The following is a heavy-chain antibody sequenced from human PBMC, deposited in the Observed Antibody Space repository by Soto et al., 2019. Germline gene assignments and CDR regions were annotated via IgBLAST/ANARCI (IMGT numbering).Heavy chain of an antibody. Sequence: PGGSLRLSCAASGFTFSNAWINWVRQAPGKGLEWVGRVKSKNDGGTTDFAAPVKGRFAISRDDSKNMVYLEMNSLQTEDTAINYCTTDSYITSIIVRFEYWGHGTLVTASS. CDR2: VKSKNDGGTT. D-gene: IGHD3-22*01. CDR3: TTDSYITSIIVRFEY. V-gene: IGHV3-15*07. CDR1: GFTFSNAW. J-gene: IGHJ4*01.